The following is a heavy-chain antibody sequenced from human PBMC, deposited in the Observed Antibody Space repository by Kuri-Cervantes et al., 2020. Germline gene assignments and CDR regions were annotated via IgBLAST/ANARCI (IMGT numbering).Heavy chain of an antibody. CDR3: ARARIQLRASDY. CDR2: INPSGGST. J-gene: IGHJ4*02. Sequence: ASVKVSCKASGYTFTSYYMHWVRQAPGQGLEWMGIINPSGGSTGYAQKFQGRVTMTRDTSMSTVYMELSSLRSEDTAVYYCARARIQLRASDYWGQGTLVTVSS. D-gene: IGHD5-18*01. V-gene: IGHV1-46*01. CDR1: GYTFTSYY.